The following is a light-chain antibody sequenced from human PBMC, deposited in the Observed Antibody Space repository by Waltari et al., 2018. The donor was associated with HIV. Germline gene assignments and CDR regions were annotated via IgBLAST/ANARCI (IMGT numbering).Light chain of an antibody. CDR3: QGRTNWPPLFT. V-gene: IGKV3-11*01. CDR1: QRLSNY. Sequence: EIVLTQSPATLSLSPGERATLSCRASQRLSNYLAWFQQKPGQAPRLLIYDASDRATGVPARFSGNGSGTDFSLTISSLESEDFAVYYCQGRTNWPPLFTFGPGTRVDVK. CDR2: DAS. J-gene: IGKJ3*01.